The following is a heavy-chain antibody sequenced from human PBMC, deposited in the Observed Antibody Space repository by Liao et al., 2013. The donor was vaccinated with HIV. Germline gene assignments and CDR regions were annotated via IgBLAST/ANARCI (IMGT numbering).Heavy chain of an antibody. J-gene: IGHJ5*02. CDR3: ARDFWGVVPAVSQMGFDP. CDR2: IYTSGSG. V-gene: IGHV4-4*07. CDR1: GGSISSYY. D-gene: IGHD2-2*01. Sequence: QLQLQESGPGLVKPSETLSLTCTVSGGSISSYYWSWIRQPAGKGLEWIGRIYTSGSGNYNPSLKSRVTMSVDTSKNQFSLKLSSVTAADTAMYYCARDFWGVVPAVSQMGFDPWGQGTLVTVSS.